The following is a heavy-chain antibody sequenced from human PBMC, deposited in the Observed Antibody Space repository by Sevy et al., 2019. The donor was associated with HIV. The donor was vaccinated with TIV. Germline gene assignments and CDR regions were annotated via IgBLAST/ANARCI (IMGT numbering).Heavy chain of an antibody. CDR3: AREGTKGVWFDP. CDR1: GGSINSGDYY. V-gene: IGHV4-31*03. D-gene: IGHD3-16*01. Sequence: SETLSLTCTVSGGSINSGDYYWSWIRQHPEKGLEWIGYIFHTGGTYYTRSFKSRATISVDTSKNQFSLKLSLMTAADTAVYYCAREGTKGVWFDPWGQGTLVTVSS. J-gene: IGHJ5*02. CDR2: IFHTGGT.